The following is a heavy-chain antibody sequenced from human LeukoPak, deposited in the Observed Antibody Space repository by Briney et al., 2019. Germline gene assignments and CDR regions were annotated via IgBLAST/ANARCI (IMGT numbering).Heavy chain of an antibody. J-gene: IGHJ6*03. CDR1: GGSFSGYY. D-gene: IGHD3-22*01. V-gene: IGHV4-34*01. CDR2: INHSGST. Sequence: SGTLSLTCAVYGGSFSGYYWSWIRQPPGKGLEWIGEINHSGSTNYNPSLKSRVTISVDTSKNQFSLKLSSVTAADTAVYYCARRGKVVVTTSSYYYYYYMDVRGKGATVTVSS. CDR3: ARRGKVVVTTSSYYYYYYMDV.